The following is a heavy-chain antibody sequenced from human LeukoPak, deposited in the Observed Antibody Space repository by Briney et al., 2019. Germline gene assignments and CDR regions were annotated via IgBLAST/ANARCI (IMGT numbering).Heavy chain of an antibody. D-gene: IGHD2-15*01. Sequence: GESLKISCKGSGYSFSNDWIGWVRQMPGKGLEWMGIIYPGDSDTRYNPSFQGQVTISADKSISTAYLQWSSLEASDTAMYYCDRRGCNGGSCYGYWGQGTLVTVSS. CDR3: DRRGCNGGSCYGY. CDR1: GYSFSNDW. CDR2: IYPGDSDT. V-gene: IGHV5-51*01. J-gene: IGHJ4*02.